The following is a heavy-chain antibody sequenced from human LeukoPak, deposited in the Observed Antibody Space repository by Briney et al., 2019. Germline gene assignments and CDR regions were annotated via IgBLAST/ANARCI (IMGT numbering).Heavy chain of an antibody. CDR2: IWSDGSNK. CDR3: ARLGGGGSSWNFDY. D-gene: IGHD6-13*01. V-gene: IGHV3-33*08. CDR1: GFTFSSYA. J-gene: IGHJ4*02. Sequence: GGSLRLSCAASGFTFSSYAMHWVRQAPGKGLEWVTVIWSDGSNKYYADSVKGRFTISRDNSKNTLYLQMNSLRAEDTAVYYCARLGGGGSSWNFDYWGQGTLVTVSS.